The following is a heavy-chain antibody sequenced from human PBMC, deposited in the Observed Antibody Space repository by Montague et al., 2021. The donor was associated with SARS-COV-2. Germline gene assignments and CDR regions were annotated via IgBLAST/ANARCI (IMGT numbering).Heavy chain of an antibody. D-gene: IGHD4-17*01. CDR1: GGSISSYY. CDR2: IYYSGRT. CDR3: AREPDYGDYFDY. J-gene: IGHJ4*02. V-gene: IGHV4-59*13. Sequence: SETLSLTCTVYGGSISSYYWGWIRQPPGKGLEWIGYIYYSGRTNYNPSLKSRVTISVDTSKNQFSLKLSSVTAADTAVYYCAREPDYGDYFDYWGQGTLVTVSS.